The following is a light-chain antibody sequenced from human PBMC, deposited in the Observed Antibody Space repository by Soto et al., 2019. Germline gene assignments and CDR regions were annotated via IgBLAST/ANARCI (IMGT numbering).Light chain of an antibody. Sequence: EIVLTQSPGTLSLSPGERATLSCRASQSVSSTYLAWYRQNPGQAPRILIYGASSRATGIPDRFSGSGSGTDFTLTISRLEPEDFAVYFCQQYGSSSYTFVLGTKLEIK. CDR3: QQYGSSSYT. CDR1: QSVSSTY. V-gene: IGKV3-20*01. CDR2: GAS. J-gene: IGKJ2*01.